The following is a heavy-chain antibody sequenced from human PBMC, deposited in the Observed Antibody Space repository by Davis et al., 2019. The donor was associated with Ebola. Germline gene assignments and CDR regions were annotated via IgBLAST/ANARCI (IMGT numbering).Heavy chain of an antibody. J-gene: IGHJ4*02. CDR3: ARDRVCSGATCYAYFDV. CDR1: GYTFTGYY. V-gene: IGHV1-2*04. D-gene: IGHD2-15*01. Sequence: ASVKVSCKASGYTFTGYYIHWVRQAPGQGLEWMGWINPNSGDTKYSQKFQGWVTMTRDTPISTAYMELNRLTSDDTAVYYCARDRVCSGATCYAYFDVWGQGTLVTVSS. CDR2: INPNSGDT.